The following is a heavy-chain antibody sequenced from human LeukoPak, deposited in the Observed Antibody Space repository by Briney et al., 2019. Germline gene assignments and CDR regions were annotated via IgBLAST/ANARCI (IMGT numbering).Heavy chain of an antibody. CDR2: IYHDGNT. D-gene: IGHD6-13*01. J-gene: IGHJ3*02. CDR1: GYSISSGYY. Sequence: SETLSLTCSVSGYSISSGYYWGWIRQPPGKGLEWIGNIYHDGNTYYNPSLKSRVTISVDTSKNQFSLRLSSVTAADTAVYYCAGTYSLYDAFDIWGQGTMVTVSS. CDR3: AGTYSLYDAFDI. V-gene: IGHV4-38-2*02.